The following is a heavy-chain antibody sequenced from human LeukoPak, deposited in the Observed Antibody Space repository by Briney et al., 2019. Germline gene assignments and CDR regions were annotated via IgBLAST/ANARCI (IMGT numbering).Heavy chain of an antibody. Sequence: ASVKVSCKASGYTFTDYYMHWVRQAPGQGLEWMGRINPNSGGTNYAQKFQGRVTMTRDTSISTAYMELSRLRSDDTAVYYCARGRYDSSGYQRAFDIWGQGTMVTVSS. V-gene: IGHV1-2*06. CDR1: GYTFTDYY. CDR2: INPNSGGT. D-gene: IGHD3-22*01. CDR3: ARGRYDSSGYQRAFDI. J-gene: IGHJ3*02.